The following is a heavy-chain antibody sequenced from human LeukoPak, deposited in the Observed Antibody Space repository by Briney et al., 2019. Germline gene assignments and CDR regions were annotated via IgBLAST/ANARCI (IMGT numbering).Heavy chain of an antibody. CDR2: IIPIFGIT. V-gene: IGHV1-69*04. Sequence: ASVQVSCKASGDTFDNFAISWVRQAPGQGPEWMGRIIPIFGITNYAQKFQGRVTITADRSTKTAFMELSSLTSEDTAVYYCARPQLLSYHSLMDVWGQGTTVIVPS. J-gene: IGHJ6*02. CDR1: GDTFDNFA. CDR3: ARPQLLSYHSLMDV. D-gene: IGHD5-24*01.